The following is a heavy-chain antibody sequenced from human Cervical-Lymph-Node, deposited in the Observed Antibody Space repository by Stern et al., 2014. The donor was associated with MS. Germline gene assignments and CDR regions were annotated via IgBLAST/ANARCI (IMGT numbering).Heavy chain of an antibody. CDR1: GGSFSGHY. V-gene: IGHV4-34*01. Sequence: QVQLQQWGAGLLKPSETLSLTCAVYGGSFSGHYWSWIRQPPGKGLEWIGEINHSGRTNYNPSLKSRVSILVDTSKNQFSLKLSSVTAADTAIYYCARGGSTPMVFVSWGQGTLVTVSS. J-gene: IGHJ4*02. CDR2: INHSGRT. CDR3: ARGGSTPMVFVS. D-gene: IGHD5-18*01.